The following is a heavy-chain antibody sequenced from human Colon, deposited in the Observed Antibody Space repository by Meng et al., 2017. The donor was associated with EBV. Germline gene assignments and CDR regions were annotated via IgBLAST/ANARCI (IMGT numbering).Heavy chain of an antibody. CDR1: GFTFTNAW. Sequence: VQLVEAGGGLVKPGGSLKLSCAAFGFTFTNAWMSWVRQAPGKGPEWIGRIRNKTNGGTADYAAPVKGRFSISRDDSENTLYLQMNSLKIEDTAMYFCTTGKQWLVPWGQGTLVTVSS. D-gene: IGHD6-19*01. J-gene: IGHJ5*02. V-gene: IGHV3-15*01. CDR2: IRNKTNGGTA. CDR3: TTGKQWLVP.